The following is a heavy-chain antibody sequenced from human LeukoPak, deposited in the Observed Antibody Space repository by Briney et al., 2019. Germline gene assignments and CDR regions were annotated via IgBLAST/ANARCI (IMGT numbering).Heavy chain of an antibody. D-gene: IGHD3-22*01. CDR2: IRYDGTEK. Sequence: PGGSLRLSCAASGFTFSSYGIHWVRQAPGKGLEWVAFIRYDGTEKYYADSVKGRFTLSRDNSKNTLYLQMNSLRAEDTAVYYCASLPMIAGGSGLYDPTADYWGQGTLVTVSS. J-gene: IGHJ4*02. V-gene: IGHV3-30*02. CDR1: GFTFSSYG. CDR3: ASLPMIAGGSGLYDPTADY.